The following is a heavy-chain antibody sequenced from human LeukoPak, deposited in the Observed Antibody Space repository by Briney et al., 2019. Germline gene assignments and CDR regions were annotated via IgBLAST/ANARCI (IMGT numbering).Heavy chain of an antibody. J-gene: IGHJ4*02. Sequence: GGSLRLSCAASGFTLSNAWMHWVRQAPGKGPVWVSRINSDGTSTSYANSVKGRFTISRDDSKNTLHLQMNNLRAEDTAVYFCARGQGGYSDGWHDYWGQGTLVTVSS. D-gene: IGHD5-12*01. V-gene: IGHV3-74*01. CDR3: ARGQGGYSDGWHDY. CDR2: INSDGTST. CDR1: GFTLSNAW.